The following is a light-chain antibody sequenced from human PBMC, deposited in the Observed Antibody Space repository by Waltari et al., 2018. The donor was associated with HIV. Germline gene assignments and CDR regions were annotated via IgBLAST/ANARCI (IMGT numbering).Light chain of an antibody. V-gene: IGLV1-44*01. Sequence: QSVLTQPPSASGTPGQRVTISCSGRSSNIGDNTVNWYQQLPGMAPKLLIYTNTQRPSGVPDRFSGSKSGTSASLAISGLQSEDEADYYCATWDDSLNGHVVFGGGTKLTVL. J-gene: IGLJ2*01. CDR3: ATWDDSLNGHVV. CDR1: SSNIGDNT. CDR2: TNT.